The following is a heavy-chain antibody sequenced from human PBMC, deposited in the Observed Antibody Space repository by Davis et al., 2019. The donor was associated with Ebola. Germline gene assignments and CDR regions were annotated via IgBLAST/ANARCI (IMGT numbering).Heavy chain of an antibody. V-gene: IGHV1-18*01. D-gene: IGHD1-26*01. CDR2: ISAYNGNT. CDR1: GYTFTSYG. J-gene: IGHJ4*02. Sequence: ASVKVSCKASGYTFTSYGISWVRQAPGQGLEWMGWISAYNGNTNYAQKLQGRVTMTTDTSTSTACMELRSLRSDDTAVYYCARDPMVGATGYWGQGTLVTVSS. CDR3: ARDPMVGATGY.